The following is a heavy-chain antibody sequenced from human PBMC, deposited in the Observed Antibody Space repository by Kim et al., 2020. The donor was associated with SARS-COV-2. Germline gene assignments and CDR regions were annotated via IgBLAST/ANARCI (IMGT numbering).Heavy chain of an antibody. Sequence: GGSLRLSCAASGFTFSGSTMHWVHQASGKGLEWVGRIRSKANNYATAYAASVKNRFTISRDESKSTAYLQMNSLKTADTAVYYCTRVNPTAGGWYDAFDIWGQGTKGTVSS. CDR3: TRVNPTAGGWYDAFDI. CDR2: IRSKANNYAT. V-gene: IGHV3-73*01. J-gene: IGHJ3*02. D-gene: IGHD6-19*01. CDR1: GFTFSGST.